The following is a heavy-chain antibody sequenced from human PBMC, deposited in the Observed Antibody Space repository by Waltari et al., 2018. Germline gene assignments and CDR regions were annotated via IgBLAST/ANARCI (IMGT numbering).Heavy chain of an antibody. CDR1: GYTLGAFR. J-gene: IGHJ5*02. CDR2: ISGNNGHT. Sequence: QVQLVQSVPEVKKHGATAKVAVRASGYTLGAFRITRVRQAPGLGLEWMGWISGNNGHTNHAQKFLGRLIMTRDTSATTVYMELKYLTSDDTAVYYCARERHQLMEVGYLLALDPWGQGTLVTVSS. V-gene: IGHV1-18*01. CDR3: ARERHQLMEVGYLLALDP. D-gene: IGHD2-21*01.